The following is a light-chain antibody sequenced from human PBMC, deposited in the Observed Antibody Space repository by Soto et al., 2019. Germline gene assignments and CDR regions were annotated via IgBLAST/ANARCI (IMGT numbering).Light chain of an antibody. CDR2: GAS. V-gene: IGKV3-15*01. CDR1: QSVSSN. CDR3: QQYNNWPPIRT. Sequence: EIVMTQSPATLSVSPGERATLSCGASQSVSSNLAWYQQKPGQAPRLLIYGASTRATGIPARFSGSGSGTEFTLTISSLQSEDFAVYYCQQYNNWPPIRTFGQGTKVDIK. J-gene: IGKJ1*01.